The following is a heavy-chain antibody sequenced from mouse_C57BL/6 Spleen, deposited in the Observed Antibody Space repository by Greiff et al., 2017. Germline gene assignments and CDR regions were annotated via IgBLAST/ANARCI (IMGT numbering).Heavy chain of an antibody. Sequence: EVHLVESGGGLVKPGGSLKLSCAASGFTFSSYTMSWVRQTPEKRLEWVATISGGGGNTYYPDSVKGRFTISRDNAKNTLYLQMSSLRSEDTALYYCASHRSGYVAWFAYWGQGTLVTVSA. CDR1: GFTFSSYT. D-gene: IGHD3-2*02. V-gene: IGHV5-9*01. CDR3: ASHRSGYVAWFAY. J-gene: IGHJ3*01. CDR2: ISGGGGNT.